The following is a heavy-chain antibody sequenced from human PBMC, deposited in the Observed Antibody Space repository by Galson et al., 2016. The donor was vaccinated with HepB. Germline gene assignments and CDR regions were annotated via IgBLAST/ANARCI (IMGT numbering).Heavy chain of an antibody. CDR1: GGSIGSNPYY. Sequence: ETLSLTCTVSGGSIGSNPYYWGWIRQPPGKGLEWIGSFYYRGSTYYSPSLRSRVTISADTSKNQFSLKLSSVTAADTALYYCGRSITLSATSPFDYWGQGTLVTVSS. CDR2: FYYRGST. V-gene: IGHV4-39*01. CDR3: GRSITLSATSPFDY. D-gene: IGHD2/OR15-2a*01. J-gene: IGHJ4*02.